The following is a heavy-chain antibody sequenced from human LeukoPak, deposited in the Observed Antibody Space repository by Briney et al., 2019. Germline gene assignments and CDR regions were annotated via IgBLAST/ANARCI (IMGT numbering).Heavy chain of an antibody. CDR1: GGSISSYY. CDR2: IYTSGSI. J-gene: IGHJ6*03. D-gene: IGHD5-18*01. CDR3: ARQIQLWNYYYYYYYMDV. V-gene: IGHV4-4*09. Sequence: SETLSLTCTVSGGSISSYYWSWIRQPPGKGLEWIGYIYTSGSINYNPSLKSRVTISVDTSKNQFSLKLSSVTAADTAVYYCARQIQLWNYYYYYYYMDVWGKGTTVTVSS.